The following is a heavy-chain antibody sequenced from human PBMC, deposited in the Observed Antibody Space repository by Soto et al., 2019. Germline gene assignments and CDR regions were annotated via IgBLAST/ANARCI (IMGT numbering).Heavy chain of an antibody. CDR1: GYSFTSDW. Sequence: GESLKISCKGSGYSFTSDWIGWVRQMPGKGLEWMGIIYPGDSDTRYSPSFQGQVTISADKSISTAYLQWSSLKASDTAMYYCARQATVTTRYYYYYMDVWGKGTTVTVSS. D-gene: IGHD4-4*01. CDR2: IYPGDSDT. CDR3: ARQATVTTRYYYYYMDV. V-gene: IGHV5-51*01. J-gene: IGHJ6*03.